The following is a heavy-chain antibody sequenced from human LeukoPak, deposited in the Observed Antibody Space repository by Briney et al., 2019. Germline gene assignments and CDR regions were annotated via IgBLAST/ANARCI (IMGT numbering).Heavy chain of an antibody. J-gene: IGHJ4*02. V-gene: IGHV3-30*03. CDR3: ARETGAFDY. Sequence: PGRSLRLSCAASGFTFISFGMHWVRQAPGKGLQWVALISFDGGDKYYADSVKGRFTISRDNSKNTLYLQMNSLRAEDTAVYYCARETGAFDYWGQGTLVTVSS. CDR2: ISFDGGDK. CDR1: GFTFISFG.